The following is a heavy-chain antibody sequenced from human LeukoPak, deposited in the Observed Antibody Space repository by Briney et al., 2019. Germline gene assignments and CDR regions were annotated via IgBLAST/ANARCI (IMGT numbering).Heavy chain of an antibody. D-gene: IGHD3-22*01. J-gene: IGHJ6*02. CDR1: GGTFSSYA. Sequence: ASVKVSCKASGGTFSSYAISWVRQAPGQGLEWMGGIIPIFGTANNAQKFQGRVTITADESTSTAYMELSSLRSEGTAVYYCARSYYYDSSGYYSYYYGMDVWGQGTTVTVSS. CDR3: ARSYYYDSSGYYSYYYGMDV. CDR2: IIPIFGTA. V-gene: IGHV1-69*01.